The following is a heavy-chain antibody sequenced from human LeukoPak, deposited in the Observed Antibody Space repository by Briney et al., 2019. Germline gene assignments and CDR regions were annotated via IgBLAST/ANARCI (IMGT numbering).Heavy chain of an antibody. Sequence: ASVKVSCKASGYTFTGYYMHWVRQAPGQGLDWMGWINPNSGGTNYAQKFQGRVNMTRDTSISTAYMELSRLRSDDTAVYYFATLSEHYYYYGMDVWGQGTTVTVSS. CDR3: ATLSEHYYYYGMDV. CDR1: GYTFTGYY. V-gene: IGHV1-2*02. D-gene: IGHD2/OR15-2a*01. J-gene: IGHJ6*02. CDR2: INPNSGGT.